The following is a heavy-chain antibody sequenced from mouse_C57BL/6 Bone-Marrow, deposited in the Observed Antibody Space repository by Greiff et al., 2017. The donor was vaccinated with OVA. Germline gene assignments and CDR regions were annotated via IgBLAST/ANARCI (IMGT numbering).Heavy chain of an antibody. V-gene: IGHV1-81*01. CDR3: ARSPTDYFDY. Sequence: QVQLQQSGAELARPGASVKLSCKASGYTFTSYGISWVKQRTGQGLVWIGEIYPRSGNTYYNEKFKGKATLTADKSSSTAYMELRSLTSEDSAVYFCARSPTDYFDYWGQGTTLTVSS. CDR2: IYPRSGNT. D-gene: IGHD4-1*02. CDR1: GYTFTSYG. J-gene: IGHJ2*01.